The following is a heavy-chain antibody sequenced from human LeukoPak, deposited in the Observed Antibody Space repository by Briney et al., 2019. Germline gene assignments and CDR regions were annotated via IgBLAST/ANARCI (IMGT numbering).Heavy chain of an antibody. V-gene: IGHV4-4*07. CDR1: GGSISSYY. D-gene: IGHD4-11*01. Sequence: SETLSLTCTVSGGSISSYYWSWIRQPAGKGLEWIGRIYTSGSTNYNPSLKSRVTMSVDTSKNQFSLELSSVTAADTAVYYCARETSLTTVTTQKDYYYYYMDVWGKGTTVTVPS. CDR3: ARETSLTTVTTQKDYYYYYMDV. J-gene: IGHJ6*03. CDR2: IYTSGST.